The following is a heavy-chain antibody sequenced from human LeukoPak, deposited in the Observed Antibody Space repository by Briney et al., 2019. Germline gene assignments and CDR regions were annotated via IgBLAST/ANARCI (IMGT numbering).Heavy chain of an antibody. D-gene: IGHD2/OR15-2a*01. Sequence: GGSLRLSCAASGFIFSTYGMHWVRQAPGKGLEWVAFIRSDGSDKSYAGSVMGRFTISRDNSKNTLYLQMNTLRAEDTAVYYCGKRDNSSDYWGQGTLVTVSS. J-gene: IGHJ4*02. CDR1: GFIFSTYG. CDR2: IRSDGSDK. V-gene: IGHV3-30*02. CDR3: GKRDNSSDY.